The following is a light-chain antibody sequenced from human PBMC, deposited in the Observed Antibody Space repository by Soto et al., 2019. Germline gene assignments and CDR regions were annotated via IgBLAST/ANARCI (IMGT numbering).Light chain of an antibody. Sequence: EIVLTQSPGTLSLSPGERATLSCRASQSVSSSYLAWYQQKPGQAPRLLIYGASSRATGMPDRFSGSGSGTDFTLTISRLEPEDFAVYYCQQYGSSLALTFGGGTKVEIK. CDR1: QSVSSSY. J-gene: IGKJ4*01. CDR3: QQYGSSLALT. V-gene: IGKV3-20*01. CDR2: GAS.